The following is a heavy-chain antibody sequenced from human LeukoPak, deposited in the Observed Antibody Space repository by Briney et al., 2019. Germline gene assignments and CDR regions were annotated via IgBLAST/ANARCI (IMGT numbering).Heavy chain of an antibody. D-gene: IGHD2-15*01. CDR3: ARRPYRYCSGGSCPNYYYMVV. CDR1: GGSISSALYH. Sequence: ASETLSLTCTVSGGSISSALYHWGWIRQPPGKNLEWLGSVYYTGSTHNNPSLKSRVTISVDTSKNQFSLKLSSVTAADTAVYYCARRPYRYCSGGSCPNYYYMVVWGKGTTVTISS. CDR2: VYYTGST. J-gene: IGHJ6*03. V-gene: IGHV4-39*01.